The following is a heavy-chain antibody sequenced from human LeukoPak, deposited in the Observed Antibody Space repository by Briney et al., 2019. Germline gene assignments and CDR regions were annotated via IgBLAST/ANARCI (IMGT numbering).Heavy chain of an antibody. J-gene: IGHJ4*02. CDR2: ISDDGRNK. V-gene: IGHV3-30*18. D-gene: IGHD4-17*01. CDR3: AKRPSDYGDYVTYFYY. Sequence: PGGSLRLSCAASGFSFISYGMHWVRQAPGKGLEWVGVISDDGRNKNYADSVKGRFTISRDNSKDTLYLQMNSLRDEDTAVYYCAKRPSDYGDYVTYFYYWGQGTLVTVSS. CDR1: GFSFISYG.